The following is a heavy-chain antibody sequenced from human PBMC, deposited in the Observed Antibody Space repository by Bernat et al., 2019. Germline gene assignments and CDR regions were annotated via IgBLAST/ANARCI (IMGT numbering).Heavy chain of an antibody. CDR2: IYYSGST. J-gene: IGHJ4*02. Sequence: QVQLQESGPGLVKPSETLSLTYTVSGGSVSSGSYYWSWIRQPPGKGLEWIGYIYYSGSTNYNPSLKSRVTISVDTSKNQFSLKLSSVTAADTAVYYCARGGYYYGSGSYSLDYWGQGTLVTVSS. CDR1: GGSVSSGSYY. D-gene: IGHD3-10*01. CDR3: ARGGYYYGSGSYSLDY. V-gene: IGHV4-61*01.